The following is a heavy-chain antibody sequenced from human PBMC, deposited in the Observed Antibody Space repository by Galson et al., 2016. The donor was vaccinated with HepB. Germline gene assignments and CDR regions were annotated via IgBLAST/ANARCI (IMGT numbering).Heavy chain of an antibody. CDR1: GYTFINYA. V-gene: IGHV1-3*01. D-gene: IGHD6-19*01. J-gene: IGHJ4*02. CDR2: INAVSGNT. Sequence: SVKVSCKASGYTFINYALHWVRQAPGQGLEWMGWINAVSGNTDFSPRFLGRVSITRDTSANTAYMELSSLTSEDTAVYYFASGDSSGWFFRIDSWGQGTLLTVSS. CDR3: ASGDSSGWFFRIDS.